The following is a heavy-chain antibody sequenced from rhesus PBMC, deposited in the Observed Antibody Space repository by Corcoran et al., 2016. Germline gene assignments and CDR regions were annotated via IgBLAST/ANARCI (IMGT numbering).Heavy chain of an antibody. Sequence: QLQLQESGPGLVKPSETLSVTCAVSGGSISSSYWSWIRQAPGKGLEWIGYIYGIVSSTNYNPSLKSPVTLSVDTSKNQLSLKLSSVTAADTAVYYCASGYCSGGVCYEGLDGLDSWGQGVVVTVSS. CDR1: GGSISSSY. CDR2: IYGIVSST. D-gene: IGHD2-8*01. CDR3: ASGYCSGGVCYEGLDGLDS. V-gene: IGHV4-169*02. J-gene: IGHJ6*01.